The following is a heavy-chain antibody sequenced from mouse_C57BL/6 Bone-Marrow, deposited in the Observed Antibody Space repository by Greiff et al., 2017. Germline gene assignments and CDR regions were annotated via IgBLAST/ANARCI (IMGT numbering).Heavy chain of an antibody. CDR3: ARSGTWLAY. CDR1: GYTFTSYW. CDR2: IYPSDSAT. Sequence: QVQLQQPGPELVRPGSSVKLSCKASGYTFTSYWMDWVKQRPGQGLEWIGNIYPSDSATHYNQKFTDKATLTVDNSSRTAYMQLSSLTSEDSAVYYCARSGTWLAYWGQGTLVTVSA. V-gene: IGHV1-61*01. J-gene: IGHJ3*01. D-gene: IGHD1-1*01.